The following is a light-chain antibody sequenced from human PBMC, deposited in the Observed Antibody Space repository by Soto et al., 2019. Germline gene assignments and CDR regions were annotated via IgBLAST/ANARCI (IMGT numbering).Light chain of an antibody. CDR2: GAS. V-gene: IGKV3-20*01. CDR3: QQYGGSPRT. Sequence: EIVLTQFPDTLSLSPGERATLSCRASQSLSSNSLAWYQQKRGQAPRLLIHGASSRATGIPDRFSGSGSGTDFTLTISRLEPEDFEVYYCQQYGGSPRTFGRGTKVEVK. CDR1: QSLSSNS. J-gene: IGKJ1*01.